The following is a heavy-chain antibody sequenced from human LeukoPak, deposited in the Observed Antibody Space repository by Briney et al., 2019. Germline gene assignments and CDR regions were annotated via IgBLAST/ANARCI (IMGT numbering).Heavy chain of an antibody. CDR3: AKDPAVYSSSWYYMDV. D-gene: IGHD6-13*01. J-gene: IGHJ6*03. Sequence: GGSLRLSCAASGFTFSSYEMNWVRQAPGKGLEWVSAISGSGGSTYYADSVKGRFTISRDNSKNTLYLQMNSLRAEDTAVYYCAKDPAVYSSSWYYMDVWGKGTTVTVSS. CDR1: GFTFSSYE. CDR2: ISGSGGST. V-gene: IGHV3-23*01.